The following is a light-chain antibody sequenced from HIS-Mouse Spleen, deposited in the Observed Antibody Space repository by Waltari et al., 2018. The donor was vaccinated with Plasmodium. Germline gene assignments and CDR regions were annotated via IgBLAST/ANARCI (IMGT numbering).Light chain of an antibody. CDR1: QLGDKY. Sequence: SYELTQPPSVSVSPGQTASITCSRDQLGDKYACWYQQKPGQSPVLVIYQESKRPSGSPERFSGSNSGNTATLTISGTQAMDEADYYCQAWDSSTVVFGGGTKLTVL. CDR2: QES. J-gene: IGLJ2*01. V-gene: IGLV3-1*01. CDR3: QAWDSSTVV.